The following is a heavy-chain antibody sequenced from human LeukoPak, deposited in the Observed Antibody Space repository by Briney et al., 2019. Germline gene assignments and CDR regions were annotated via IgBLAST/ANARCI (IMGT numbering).Heavy chain of an antibody. CDR1: GYTFTAYF. Sequence: ASVRVSCKASGYTFTAYFMHWVRQAPGQGLEWMGRINPNSGGTDYAQTFQGRVTVSSDTAIRTVYMELSSLKSDDTAVYYCARLPGIGVPGVGPAAWGQGTLVTVSS. J-gene: IGHJ5*02. V-gene: IGHV1-2*02. CDR2: INPNSGGT. CDR3: ARLPGIGVPGVGPAA. D-gene: IGHD6-19*01.